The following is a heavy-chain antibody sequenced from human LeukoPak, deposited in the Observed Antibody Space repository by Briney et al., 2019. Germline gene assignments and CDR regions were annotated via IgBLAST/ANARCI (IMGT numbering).Heavy chain of an antibody. CDR1: GGSISSGGYS. V-gene: IGHV4-30-2*01. Sequence: PSETLSLTCAVSGGSISSGGYSWSWIRQPPGKGLEWIGYIYHSGSTYYNPSLKSRVTISVDRSKNQFPLKLSSVTAADTAVYYCARADFWSGYYEEAWGQGTLVTVSS. J-gene: IGHJ5*02. CDR2: IYHSGST. CDR3: ARADFWSGYYEEA. D-gene: IGHD3-3*01.